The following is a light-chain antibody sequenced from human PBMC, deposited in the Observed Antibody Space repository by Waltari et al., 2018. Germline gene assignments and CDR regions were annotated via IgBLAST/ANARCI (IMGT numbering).Light chain of an antibody. CDR2: GAL. CDR1: RRLTSTN. J-gene: IGKJ3*01. V-gene: IGKV3-20*01. Sequence: DIVLTQSPGTLSLSPGERATLSCRASRRLTSTNLAWYQQKLGQAARRLIYGALLRGSGIPDRFTGRGSGRDFTRTISGLEPEDSAVYYCQQYGMSGAINLGPGTKGDVK. CDR3: QQYGMSGAIN.